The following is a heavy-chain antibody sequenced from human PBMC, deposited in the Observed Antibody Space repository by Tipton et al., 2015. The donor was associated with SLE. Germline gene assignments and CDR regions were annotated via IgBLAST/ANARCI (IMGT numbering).Heavy chain of an antibody. J-gene: IGHJ4*02. CDR1: GDSISNYY. CDR2: IYNSGST. D-gene: IGHD6-13*01. CDR3: ARRRGSSWYEDYFDY. Sequence: TLSLTCTVSGDSISNYYWSWIWQPAGKGLEWIGRIYNSGSTNYNPSLKSLVTMSVDTSKNHFSLKLSSVTAADTAVYYCARRRGSSWYEDYFDYWGQGTLVTVSS. V-gene: IGHV4-4*07.